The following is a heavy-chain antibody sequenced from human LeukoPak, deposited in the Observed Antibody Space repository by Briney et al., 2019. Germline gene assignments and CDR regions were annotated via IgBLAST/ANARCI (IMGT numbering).Heavy chain of an antibody. D-gene: IGHD3-16*01. V-gene: IGHV3-30*01. J-gene: IGHJ4*02. Sequence: GGSLRLSCAASGFPFGSYAMHWVRQAPGKGLEWVAVILYDGSAQYYADSVKGRLTVSRDNSKNTLFLQMNSLRVEDTAVYYCAGGGMRWGTLLIDYWGQGTLVTVSP. CDR2: ILYDGSAQ. CDR3: AGGGMRWGTLLIDY. CDR1: GFPFGSYA.